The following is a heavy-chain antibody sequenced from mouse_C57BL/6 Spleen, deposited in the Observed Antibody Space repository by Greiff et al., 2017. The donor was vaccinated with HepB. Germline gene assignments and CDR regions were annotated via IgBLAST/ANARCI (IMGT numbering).Heavy chain of an antibody. J-gene: IGHJ4*01. Sequence: EVKLVESGPGLVKPSQSLSLTCSVTGYSITSGYYWNWIRQFPGNKLEWMGYISYDGSNNYNPSLKNRISITRDTSKNQFFLKLNSVTTEDTATYYCARDRAVTTDAMDYWGQGTSVTVSS. CDR3: ARDRAVTTDAMDY. D-gene: IGHD2-2*01. CDR1: GYSITSGYY. V-gene: IGHV3-6*01. CDR2: ISYDGSN.